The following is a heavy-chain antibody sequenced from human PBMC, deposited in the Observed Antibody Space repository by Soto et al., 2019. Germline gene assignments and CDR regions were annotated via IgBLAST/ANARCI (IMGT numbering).Heavy chain of an antibody. V-gene: IGHV4-4*02. Sequence: PSETLSLTCAVSGGSISSSNWWSWVRQPPGKGLEWIGEIYHSGSTNYNPSLKSRVTISVDKSKNQFSLKLSSVTAADTAVYYCARDGVIAAAGHYYYYYGMDVWGQGTTVTVSS. CDR1: GGSISSSNW. J-gene: IGHJ6*02. CDR2: IYHSGST. D-gene: IGHD6-13*01. CDR3: ARDGVIAAAGHYYYYYGMDV.